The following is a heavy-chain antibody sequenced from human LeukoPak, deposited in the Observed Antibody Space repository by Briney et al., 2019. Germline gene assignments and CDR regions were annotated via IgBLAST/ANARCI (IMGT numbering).Heavy chain of an antibody. V-gene: IGHV4-39*07. CDR3: ARDGSLLTKGFDY. D-gene: IGHD3-16*01. J-gene: IGHJ4*02. Sequence: SETLSLTCTVSGGSVNSGTYYWGWVRQPPGKGLEWIGSVYFDGSTHDNPSLKSRVAISVDTSKNQFSLKLTSVTAADTAVYYCARDGSLLTKGFDYWGQGTLVTVSS. CDR2: VYFDGST. CDR1: GGSVNSGTYY.